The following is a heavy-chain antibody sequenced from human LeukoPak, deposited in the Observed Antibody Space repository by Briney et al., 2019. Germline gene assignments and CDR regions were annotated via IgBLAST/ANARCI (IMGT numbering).Heavy chain of an antibody. CDR1: GYTFTGYY. J-gene: IGHJ5*02. Sequence: ASVKVSCKASGYTFTGYYMHWVRQAPGQGLEWMGWINPNGGGTNYAQKFQGRVTMTRDTSISTAYMELSRLRSDDTAVYYCARGMTTVTTLRFDPWGQGTLVTVSS. CDR2: INPNGGGT. CDR3: ARGMTTVTTLRFDP. D-gene: IGHD4-17*01. V-gene: IGHV1-2*02.